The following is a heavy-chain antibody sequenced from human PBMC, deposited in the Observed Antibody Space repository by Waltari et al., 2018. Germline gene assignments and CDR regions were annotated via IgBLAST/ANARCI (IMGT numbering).Heavy chain of an antibody. J-gene: IGHJ4*02. CDR1: GFTFSSYS. CDR3: AKGRAAADLPFDY. CDR2: ISGGGGST. V-gene: IGHV3-23*04. Sequence: EVQLVESGGGLVQPGGSLRLPCAASGFTFSSYSMSWVRQAPGQGLEWVSAISGGGGSTYYADSVKGRFTISRDNSKNTLYLQMNSLRAEDTAVYYCAKGRAAADLPFDYWGQGTLVTVSS. D-gene: IGHD6-13*01.